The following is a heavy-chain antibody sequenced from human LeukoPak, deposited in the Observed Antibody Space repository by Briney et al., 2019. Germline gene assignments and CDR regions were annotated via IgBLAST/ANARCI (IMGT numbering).Heavy chain of an antibody. D-gene: IGHD6-19*01. CDR2: INPNSGGT. J-gene: IGHJ5*02. V-gene: IGHV1-2*02. Sequence: SVRVSCKASGYTFTGYYMHWVRQAPGQGLEWIGWINPNSGGTNYAQKFQGRVTMTRDTSISTAYMELSRLRSDDTAVYYCARGYSSGWYNWFDPWGQGTLVTVSS. CDR3: ARGYSSGWYNWFDP. CDR1: GYTFTGYY.